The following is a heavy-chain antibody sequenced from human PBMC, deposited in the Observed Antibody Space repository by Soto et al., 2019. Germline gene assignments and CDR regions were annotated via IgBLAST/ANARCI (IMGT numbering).Heavy chain of an antibody. Sequence: QVHLVQSGAELKKPGSSVRVSCKASGDTFNFYTINWVRQAPGLGLEWMGRTNPILSMSNSALKFQGRLSISADKSPSTANMVLRSLRSDDTAVYYCATSYGSGSQAFDYWGQGALVTVSS. CDR3: ATSYGSGSQAFDY. CDR2: TNPILSMS. CDR1: GDTFNFYT. J-gene: IGHJ4*02. V-gene: IGHV1-69*02. D-gene: IGHD3-10*01.